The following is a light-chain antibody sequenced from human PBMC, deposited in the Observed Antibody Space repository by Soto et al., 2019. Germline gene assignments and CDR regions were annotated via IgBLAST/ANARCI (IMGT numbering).Light chain of an antibody. CDR2: TGS. J-gene: IGKJ4*02. CDR3: QQANSCHLA. Sequence: DIQMTQSPSSVSASVGDRVSISCRASQGISNWLAWYQQKPGRAPKLLIYTGSSLQSGVPSRFSGTGSGTDFTPTISSLQPEDVATYYCQQANSCHLAFGGGTKVVIK. V-gene: IGKV1-12*01. CDR1: QGISNW.